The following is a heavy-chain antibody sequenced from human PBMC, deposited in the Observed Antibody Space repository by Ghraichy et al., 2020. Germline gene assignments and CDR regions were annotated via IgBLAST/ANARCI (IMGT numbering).Heavy chain of an antibody. CDR1: GFTFSSYS. CDR3: ARGSTVVRFYYYDGMDV. D-gene: IGHD4-23*01. Sequence: LTLTCVGSGFTFSSYSMNWVRQSPGKGLEWVSYITSSSRTRFYADSVKGRFTISRDNAQNSLYLQMNSLTDEDTAVYYCARGSTVVRFYYYDGMDVWGQGTTVTVSS. J-gene: IGHJ6*02. CDR2: ITSSSRTR. V-gene: IGHV3-48*02.